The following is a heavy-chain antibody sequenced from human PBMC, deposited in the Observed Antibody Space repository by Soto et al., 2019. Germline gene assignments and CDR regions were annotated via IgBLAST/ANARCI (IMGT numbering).Heavy chain of an antibody. J-gene: IGHJ6*02. V-gene: IGHV3-30*18. CDR1: GFTFSSYG. Sequence: GGSLRLSCAASGFTFSSYGMHWVRQAPGKGLEWVAVISYDGSNKYYADSVKGRFTISRDNSKNTLYLQMNSLRAEDTAVYYCAKAVVGATAMYYYYYYGMDVWGQGTXVTVSS. CDR2: ISYDGSNK. CDR3: AKAVVGATAMYYYYYYGMDV. D-gene: IGHD1-26*01.